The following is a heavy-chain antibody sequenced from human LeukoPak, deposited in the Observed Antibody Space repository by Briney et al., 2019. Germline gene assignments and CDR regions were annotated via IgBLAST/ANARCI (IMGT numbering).Heavy chain of an antibody. D-gene: IGHD2-15*01. CDR1: GYPINIGYY. Sequence: SETLSLTCSVSGYPINIGYYWGWIRQPPGKGLVWIGSIYNNGITFYNPSLKGRVSISVDTSKNQFSLNFNSVTATDTAVYYCARVEGMYSVSFDFWGQGSLVTVSS. V-gene: IGHV4-38-2*02. CDR2: IYNNGIT. CDR3: ARVEGMYSVSFDF. J-gene: IGHJ4*02.